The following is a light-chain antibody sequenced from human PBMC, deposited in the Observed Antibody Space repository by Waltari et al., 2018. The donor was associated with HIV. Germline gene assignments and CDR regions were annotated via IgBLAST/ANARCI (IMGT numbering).Light chain of an antibody. V-gene: IGLV1-51*01. CDR3: GTWDSSLNAVL. CDR1: SSNIGINF. J-gene: IGLJ2*01. CDR2: DNN. Sequence: QSVLTPPPSVSAAPGQTVTTSCSGSSSNIGINFVSCFQQLPGIPPKLLIYDNNKRPSGIPDRFSASKSGTSATLGITGLQTGDEADYYCGTWDSSLNAVLFGGGTKLTVL.